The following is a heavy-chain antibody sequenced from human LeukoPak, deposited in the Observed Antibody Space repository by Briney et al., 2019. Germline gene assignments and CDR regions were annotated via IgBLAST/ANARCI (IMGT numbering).Heavy chain of an antibody. Sequence: SETLSLTCTVTGVSISSYYWSWIRQPPGRGLEWFGNIYYSGSTNYNPSLKSRVTISVDTSKNQFSLKLNSVTAADTAVYYCARDLGYCSGGSCYPWFDPWGQGTLVTVSS. CDR1: GVSISSYY. J-gene: IGHJ5*02. CDR3: ARDLGYCSGGSCYPWFDP. D-gene: IGHD2-15*01. CDR2: IYYSGST. V-gene: IGHV4-59*01.